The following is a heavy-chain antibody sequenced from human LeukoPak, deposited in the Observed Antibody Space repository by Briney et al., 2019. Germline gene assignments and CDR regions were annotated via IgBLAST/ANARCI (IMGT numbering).Heavy chain of an antibody. Sequence: GASVKVSCKASGYTFTGYYMHWVRQAPGQGLEWMGWINPNSGGTNYAQKFQGRVTMTRDTSISTAYMELSRLRSDDTAVYYCARDGLELRYFDWLLYPYYYYYMDVWGKGTTVTISS. D-gene: IGHD3-9*01. CDR2: INPNSGGT. CDR1: GYTFTGYY. CDR3: ARDGLELRYFDWLLYPYYYYYMDV. V-gene: IGHV1-2*02. J-gene: IGHJ6*03.